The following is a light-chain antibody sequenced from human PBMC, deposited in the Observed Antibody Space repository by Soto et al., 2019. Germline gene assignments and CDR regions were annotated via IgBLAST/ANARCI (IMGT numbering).Light chain of an antibody. Sequence: DIQMTQSPSSLYASVGDRVTITCRASQSISSYLNWYQHKPGKAPKLLIYAASSLQTGVPSRFSGSRSGTDFALTISSLQRDDFATYYCQQTDSFPRTFGQGTNVEMK. CDR3: QQTDSFPRT. CDR1: QSISSY. V-gene: IGKV1-39*01. CDR2: AAS. J-gene: IGKJ1*01.